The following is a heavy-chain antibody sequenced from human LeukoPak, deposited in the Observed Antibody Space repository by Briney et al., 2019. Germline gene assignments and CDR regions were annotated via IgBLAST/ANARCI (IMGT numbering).Heavy chain of an antibody. CDR3: ARHHIFCTSATCYFDY. Sequence: GGSLRLSCATSGFTFSTYWMTWVRQAPGKGLEWVANIKEDGSEKFYVDSVKGRFTISRDSAKNSLYLQMDSLSAEDTAVCYCARHHIFCTSATCYFDYWGQGTLVTVSS. CDR1: GFTFSTYW. J-gene: IGHJ4*02. V-gene: IGHV3-7*03. D-gene: IGHD2-2*01. CDR2: IKEDGSEK.